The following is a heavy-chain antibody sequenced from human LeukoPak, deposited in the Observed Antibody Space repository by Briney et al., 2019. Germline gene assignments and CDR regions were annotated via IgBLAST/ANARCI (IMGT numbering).Heavy chain of an antibody. J-gene: IGHJ3*02. D-gene: IGHD4-23*01. V-gene: IGHV3-23*01. CDR2: IGYTGDST. Sequence: GGSLRLSRAASGFTFTSYAMNWVRQAPGKGLEWVSGIGYTGDSTFYADSVKGRFTVSRDSSKNTLFLHMNSLRAEDTALYYCAKSPTVDVAFDIWGQGTMVSVSS. CDR1: GFTFTSYA. CDR3: AKSPTVDVAFDI.